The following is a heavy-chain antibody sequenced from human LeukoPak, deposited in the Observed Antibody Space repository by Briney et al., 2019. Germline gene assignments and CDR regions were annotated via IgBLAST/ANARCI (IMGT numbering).Heavy chain of an antibody. CDR3: ARVFRDSSGYYGLNSDAFDI. V-gene: IGHV1-8*01. D-gene: IGHD3-22*01. CDR2: MNPNRGNT. CDR1: GYTFTSYD. Sequence: GASVKVSCKASGYTFTSYDINWVRQATGHGLEWMGWMNPNRGNTGYAQKFQGRVTMTRNTSISTAYMELSSLRSEDTAVYYCARVFRDSSGYYGLNSDAFDIWGQGTMVTVSS. J-gene: IGHJ3*02.